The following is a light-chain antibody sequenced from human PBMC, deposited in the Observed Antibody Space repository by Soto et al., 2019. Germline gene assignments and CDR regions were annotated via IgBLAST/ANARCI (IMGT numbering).Light chain of an antibody. Sequence: QPVLTQPRSVSGSPGQSVTISCTGTSSDVGGYNYVSWYQHHPGKAPKLMIYDVSKRPSGVTDRFSGSKSGNTASLTISGLQAEDEADYYCCSYAGSYTWVFGGGTKLTVL. V-gene: IGLV2-11*01. CDR1: SSDVGGYNY. CDR2: DVS. J-gene: IGLJ3*02. CDR3: CSYAGSYTWV.